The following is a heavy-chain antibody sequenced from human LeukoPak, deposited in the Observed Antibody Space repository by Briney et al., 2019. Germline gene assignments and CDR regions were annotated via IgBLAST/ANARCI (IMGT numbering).Heavy chain of an antibody. Sequence: SETLSLTCAVYGGSFSGYYWSWIRQPPGKGLEWIGEINHSGSTNYNPSLKSRVAISVDTSKNQFSLKLGSVTAADTAVYYCARDGEMNDSSGYVTRVRAFDIWGQGTMVTVSS. CDR3: ARDGEMNDSSGYVTRVRAFDI. D-gene: IGHD3-22*01. CDR2: INHSGST. CDR1: GGSFSGYY. J-gene: IGHJ3*02. V-gene: IGHV4-34*01.